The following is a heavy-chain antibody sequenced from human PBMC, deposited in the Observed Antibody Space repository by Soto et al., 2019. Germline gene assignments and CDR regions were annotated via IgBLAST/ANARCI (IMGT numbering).Heavy chain of an antibody. V-gene: IGHV4-31*03. J-gene: IGHJ6*03. D-gene: IGHD2-2*01. Sequence: PSETLSLTCTVSGGSISSGGYYWSWIRQHPGKGLEWIGYIYYSGSTYYNPSLKSRVTISVDTSKNQFSLKLSSVTAADTAVYYCARGMGVVVPAATHYYYYYMDVWGKGTTVTVSS. CDR1: GGSISSGGYY. CDR2: IYYSGST. CDR3: ARGMGVVVPAATHYYYYYMDV.